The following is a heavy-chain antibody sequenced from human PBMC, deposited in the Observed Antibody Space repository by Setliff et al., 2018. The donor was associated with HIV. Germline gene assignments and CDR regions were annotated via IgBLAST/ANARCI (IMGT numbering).Heavy chain of an antibody. CDR3: AKGGYGTGSYYYFDY. J-gene: IGHJ4*02. Sequence: GGSLRLSCAASDFTFSSYSMNWVRQAPGKGLEWVSGISWNGVSIGYADSVKGRFTISRDNAKNSLYLQMNSLRAEDTALYYCAKGGYGTGSYYYFDYWGQGTLVTVAS. CDR1: DFTFSSYS. D-gene: IGHD3-10*01. V-gene: IGHV3-9*01. CDR2: ISWNGVSI.